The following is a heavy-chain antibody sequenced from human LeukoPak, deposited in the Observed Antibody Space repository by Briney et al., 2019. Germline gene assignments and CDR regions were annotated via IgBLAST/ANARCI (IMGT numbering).Heavy chain of an antibody. CDR3: ARGRIAVAGTEPAYDP. V-gene: IGHV4-4*07. J-gene: IGHJ5*02. Sequence: SETLSLTCTVSGGSISSYYWSWIRQPPGKGLEWIGRIYTSGSTNYNPSLKSRVTMSVDTSKNQFSLKLSSVTAADTAVYYCARGRIAVAGTEPAYDPWGQGTLVTVSS. CDR2: IYTSGST. CDR1: GGSISSYY. D-gene: IGHD6-19*01.